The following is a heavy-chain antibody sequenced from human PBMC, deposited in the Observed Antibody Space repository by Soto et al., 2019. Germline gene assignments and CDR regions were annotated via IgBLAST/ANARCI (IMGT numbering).Heavy chain of an antibody. Sequence: SETLSLTCTVSGGSISSGGYYWSWIRQHPGKGLEWIGYIYYSGSTYYNPSLKSRVTISVDTSKNQFSLKLSSVTAADTAVYYCVRPPIYCTNAVCYEAYYYYGMDVWGQGTTVTVSS. CDR2: IYYSGST. D-gene: IGHD2-8*01. CDR3: VRPPIYCTNAVCYEAYYYYGMDV. CDR1: GGSISSGGYY. V-gene: IGHV4-31*03. J-gene: IGHJ6*02.